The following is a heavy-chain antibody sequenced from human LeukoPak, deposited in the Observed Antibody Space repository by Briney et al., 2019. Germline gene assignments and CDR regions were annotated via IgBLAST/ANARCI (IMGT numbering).Heavy chain of an antibody. J-gene: IGHJ4*02. D-gene: IGHD1-14*01. V-gene: IGHV3-21*06. CDR2: IGPTGFDR. CDR3: TTETNGRQYGY. CDR1: GLTFSTSG. Sequence: GASLRLSSTPAGLTFSTSGFNWVRQALGKGLEWVASIGPTGFDRYHADSIKGRFTISRDNANNFLYLQMDSLRAEDTAVYYCTTETNGRQYGYWGQGTLLTVSS.